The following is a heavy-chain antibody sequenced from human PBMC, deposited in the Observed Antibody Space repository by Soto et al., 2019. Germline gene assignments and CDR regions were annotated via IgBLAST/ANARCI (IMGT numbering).Heavy chain of an antibody. J-gene: IGHJ6*03. D-gene: IGHD3-10*01. CDR1: GFTFSSYG. CDR2: IWYDGSNK. CDR3: ARDQGSYYRFHYYYYMDV. Sequence: GGSLRLSCAASGFTFSSYGMHWVRQAPGKGLEWVAVIWYDGSNKYYADSVKGRFTISRDNSKNTLYLQMNSLRAEDTAVYYCARDQGSYYRFHYYYYMDVWGKGTTVTVSS. V-gene: IGHV3-33*01.